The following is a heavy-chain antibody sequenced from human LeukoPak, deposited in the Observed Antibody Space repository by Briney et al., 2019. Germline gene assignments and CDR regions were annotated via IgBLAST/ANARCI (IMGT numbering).Heavy chain of an antibody. CDR3: ARGNYDFWSGYYSPYYYYYYMDV. CDR2: ICVYNCNT. J-gene: IGHJ6*03. D-gene: IGHD3-3*01. Sequence: ASVKVSCKDSGYTLTSYGISWVRPAPGQGGEWVGWICVYNCNTHYAQQLQERVTLTRDMSPRTAFIETNSLSSEDTAVYYCARGNYDFWSGYYSPYYYYYYMDVWGKGTTVTVSS. V-gene: IGHV1-18*01. CDR1: GYTLTSYG.